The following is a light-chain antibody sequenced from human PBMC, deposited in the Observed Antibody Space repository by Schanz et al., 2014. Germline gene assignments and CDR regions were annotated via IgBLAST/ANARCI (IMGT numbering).Light chain of an antibody. Sequence: QSVLTQPPSMSGAPGQRVTISCTGSSSNIGAGYDVHWYQQLPGTAPKLLIYGNSNRPSGVPDRFSGSKSGTSASLAITGLQAEDEADYYCQSYDNSLSGWVFGGGTKLTVL. CDR2: GNS. V-gene: IGLV1-40*01. CDR1: SSNIGAGYD. CDR3: QSYDNSLSGWV. J-gene: IGLJ3*02.